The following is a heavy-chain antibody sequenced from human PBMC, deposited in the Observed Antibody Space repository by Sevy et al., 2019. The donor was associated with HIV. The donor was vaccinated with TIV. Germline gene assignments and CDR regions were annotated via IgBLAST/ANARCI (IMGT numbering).Heavy chain of an antibody. D-gene: IGHD3-9*01. Sequence: GGSLRLSCVASGFTFSSYEMNWVRQAPGKGLEWVSYISSSGSTIYYADSVKGRFTISRDNAKNSLYLQMNSLRAEDTAVYYCARDSPFYDILTGFPYYGMDVWGHGTTVTVSS. CDR2: ISSSGSTI. V-gene: IGHV3-48*03. CDR1: GFTFSSYE. J-gene: IGHJ6*02. CDR3: ARDSPFYDILTGFPYYGMDV.